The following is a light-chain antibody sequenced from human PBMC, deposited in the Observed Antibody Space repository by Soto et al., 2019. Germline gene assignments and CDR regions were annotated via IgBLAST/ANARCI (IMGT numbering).Light chain of an antibody. V-gene: IGLV1-36*01. CDR1: SSNIGNNA. CDR3: AAWDDSLNAVV. Sequence: QSVLTQPPSVSEAPRRRVTISCSGSSSNIGNNAVNWYQQLPGKAPKLLIYYDDLLPSGVSDRFSGSKSGTSASLAISGLQSEDEADYYCAAWDDSLNAVVFGGGTKVTVL. CDR2: YDD. J-gene: IGLJ2*01.